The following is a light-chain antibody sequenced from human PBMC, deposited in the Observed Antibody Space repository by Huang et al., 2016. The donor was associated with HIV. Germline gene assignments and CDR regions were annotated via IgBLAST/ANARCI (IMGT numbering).Light chain of an antibody. CDR2: AAS. J-gene: IGKJ4*01. CDR1: QGIRNS. V-gene: IGKV1-NL1*01. Sequence: DIQVTQSPSSLSASVGDRVTITCRASQGIRNSLAWYQQKPGNAPRLLLYAASRLQSGVPSRFSGSGSGTDYTLTISGLQPEDFATYYCQQYYSTPQLTFGGGTKVEIK. CDR3: QQYYSTPQLT.